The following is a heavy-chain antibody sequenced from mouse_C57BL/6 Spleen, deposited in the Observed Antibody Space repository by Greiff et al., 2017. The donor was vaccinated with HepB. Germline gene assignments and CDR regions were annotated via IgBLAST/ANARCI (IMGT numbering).Heavy chain of an antibody. CDR1: GFNIKDDY. CDR3: TPYGDYGWFAY. D-gene: IGHD2-13*01. J-gene: IGHJ3*01. Sequence: VQLKESGAELVRPGASVKLSCTASGFNIKDDYMHWVKQRPEQGLEWIGWIDPENGGTEYAAKFQGKATLTADTSSNTAYLQLSSLTSEDTAVYYCTPYGDYGWFAYRGQGTLVTVSS. CDR2: IDPENGGT. V-gene: IGHV14-4*01.